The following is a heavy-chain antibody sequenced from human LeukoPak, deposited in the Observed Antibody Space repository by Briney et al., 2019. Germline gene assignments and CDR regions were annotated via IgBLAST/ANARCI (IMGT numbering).Heavy chain of an antibody. V-gene: IGHV3-74*01. CDR1: GFTFSSYW. J-gene: IGHJ4*02. Sequence: GGSLRLSCAASGFTFSSYWMHWVRQAPGKGLVWVSRVNSDGSSTSYADSVKGRFTISRDNAKNTVYLQMNSLRAEDTAVYYCARSMNSGSYPDYWGQGTLVTVSS. D-gene: IGHD1-26*01. CDR2: VNSDGSST. CDR3: ARSMNSGSYPDY.